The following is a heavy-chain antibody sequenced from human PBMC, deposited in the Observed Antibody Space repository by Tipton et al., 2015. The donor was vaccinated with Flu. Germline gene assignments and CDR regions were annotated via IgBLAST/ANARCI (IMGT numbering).Heavy chain of an antibody. J-gene: IGHJ5*02. CDR3: ARDQVPRDYGGNSGVLDWFDP. V-gene: IGHV3-11*01. CDR2: ISSSGSTI. CDR1: GFTFSDYY. Sequence: SLRLSCAASGFTFSDYYMSWIRQAPGKGLEWVSYISSSGSTIYYADSVKGRFTISRDNAKNSLYLQMNSLRAEDTAVYYCARDQVPRDYGGNSGVLDWFDPWGQGTLVTVSS. D-gene: IGHD4-23*01.